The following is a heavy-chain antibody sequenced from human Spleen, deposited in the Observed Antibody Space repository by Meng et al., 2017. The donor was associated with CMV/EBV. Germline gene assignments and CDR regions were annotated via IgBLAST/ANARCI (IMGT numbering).Heavy chain of an antibody. J-gene: IGHJ4*02. Sequence: SGGSISSGNLWTWIRQVPGKGLEWIGEIYHSGSTNYNPSLRSRVTISVDKFKNQFSLKLGSVTAADTAVYYCARSSGITTFGDVVDYWGQGTLVTVSS. CDR1: GGSISSGNL. CDR3: ARSSGITTFGDVVDY. V-gene: IGHV4-4*02. CDR2: IYHSGST. D-gene: IGHD3-3*01.